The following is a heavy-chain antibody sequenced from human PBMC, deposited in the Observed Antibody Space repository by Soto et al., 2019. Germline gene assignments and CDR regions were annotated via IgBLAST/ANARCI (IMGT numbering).Heavy chain of an antibody. D-gene: IGHD6-19*01. CDR1: GFTFSSYA. J-gene: IGHJ6*02. CDR3: VKDSGYSSGWGRYYYGMDV. V-gene: IGHV3-64D*06. CDR2: ISSNGGST. Sequence: GGSLRLSCSASGFTFSSYAMHWVRQAPGKGLEYVSAISSNGGSTYYADSVKGRFTISRDNSKNTLYLQMSSLRAEDTAVYYCVKDSGYSSGWGRYYYGMDVWGQGTTVTVSS.